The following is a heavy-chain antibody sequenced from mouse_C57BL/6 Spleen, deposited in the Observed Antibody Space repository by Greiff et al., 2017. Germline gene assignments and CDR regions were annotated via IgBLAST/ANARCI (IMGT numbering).Heavy chain of an antibody. CDR2: IHPNSGST. CDR3: ARGRDGNYRGYAMDY. D-gene: IGHD2-1*01. V-gene: IGHV1-64*01. Sequence: QVQLQQPGAELVKPGASVKLSCKASGYTFTSYWMHWVKQRPGQGLEWIGMIHPNSGSTNYNEKFKSKATLTVDKSSSTAYMQLSSLTSEDSAVYYCARGRDGNYRGYAMDYWGQGTSVTVSS. CDR1: GYTFTSYW. J-gene: IGHJ4*01.